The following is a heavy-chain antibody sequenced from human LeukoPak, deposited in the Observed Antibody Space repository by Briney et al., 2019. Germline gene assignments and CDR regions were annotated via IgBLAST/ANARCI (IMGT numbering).Heavy chain of an antibody. CDR2: ISSVSSTI. CDR3: ARVHGGYPFDQ. D-gene: IGHD2-15*01. CDR1: GFTVSSNY. V-gene: IGHV3-48*01. Sequence: GGSLRLSCAASGFTVSSNYMSWVRQAPGKGLEWISFISSVSSTIFYADSVKGRFNISRDNVKNSLYLQMNGLRAEGTAVYYCARVHGGYPFDQWGQGTLVTVSS. J-gene: IGHJ4*02.